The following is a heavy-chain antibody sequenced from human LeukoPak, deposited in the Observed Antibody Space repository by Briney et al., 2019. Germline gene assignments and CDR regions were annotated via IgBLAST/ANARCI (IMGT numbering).Heavy chain of an antibody. CDR1: GGTFSSYA. J-gene: IGHJ6*02. Sequence: GASVKVSCKASGGTFSSYAISWVRQAPGQGLEWVGRIIPILGIANYAQKFQGRVTITADKSTSTAYMELNSLRSEDTAVYYCARDLSWSGYPSGPDVWGQGTTVTVSS. V-gene: IGHV1-69*04. D-gene: IGHD3-3*01. CDR2: IIPILGIA. CDR3: ARDLSWSGYPSGPDV.